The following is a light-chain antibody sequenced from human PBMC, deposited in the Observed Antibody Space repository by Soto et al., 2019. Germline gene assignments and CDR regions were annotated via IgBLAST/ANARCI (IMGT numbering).Light chain of an antibody. Sequence: ETVMTQSPATLSVSPGERATLSCRASLSVSNNLAWYQQRPGQTPRLLIYGASTRATGIAARFSGSGSETEFTLTISSLQSEDFAVYYCQQYNNWPITFGQGTRLEPK. CDR3: QQYNNWPIT. V-gene: IGKV3-15*01. J-gene: IGKJ5*01. CDR2: GAS. CDR1: LSVSNN.